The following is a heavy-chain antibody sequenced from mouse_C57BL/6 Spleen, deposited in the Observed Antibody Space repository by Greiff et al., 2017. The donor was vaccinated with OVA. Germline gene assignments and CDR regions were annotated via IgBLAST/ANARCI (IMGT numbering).Heavy chain of an antibody. CDR1: GYTFTSYT. D-gene: IGHD1-3*01. Sequence: VQLQQSGAELARPGASVKMSCKASGYTFTSYTMHWVKQRPGQGLEWIGYINPSSGYTKYNQKFKDKATLTADKSSSTAYMQLSSLTSEDSAVYYCARRVFEWCMDYWGQGTSVTVSS. CDR2: INPSSGYT. CDR3: ARRVFEWCMDY. J-gene: IGHJ4*01. V-gene: IGHV1-4*01.